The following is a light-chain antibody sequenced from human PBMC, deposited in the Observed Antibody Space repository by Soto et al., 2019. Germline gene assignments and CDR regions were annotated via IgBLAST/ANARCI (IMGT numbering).Light chain of an antibody. V-gene: IGKV3-11*01. CDR3: QQRSNWAPT. J-gene: IGKJ1*01. Sequence: EIVLTQSPATLSLSPGERATLSCRASQSVDAYLACYQQRPGQAPRLVIFDAYNRATGIPTRFSGSGSGTDFTLTISSLEPEDFAVYYCQQRSNWAPTFGQGTKVEIK. CDR1: QSVDAY. CDR2: DAY.